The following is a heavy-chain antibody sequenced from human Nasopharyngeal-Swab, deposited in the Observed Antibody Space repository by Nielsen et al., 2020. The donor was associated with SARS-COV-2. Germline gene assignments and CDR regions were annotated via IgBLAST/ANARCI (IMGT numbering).Heavy chain of an antibody. Sequence: LRLSCAVYGGSFSGYYWSWIRQPPGKGLEWIGEINHGGGTNYTPSLKSRVTISVDTSKNQFSLKLSSVTAADTAVYYCARFNIAARFIYYYYGMDVWGQGTTVTVSS. CDR3: ARFNIAARFIYYYYGMDV. CDR2: INHGGGT. CDR1: GGSFSGYY. V-gene: IGHV4-34*01. D-gene: IGHD6-6*01. J-gene: IGHJ6*02.